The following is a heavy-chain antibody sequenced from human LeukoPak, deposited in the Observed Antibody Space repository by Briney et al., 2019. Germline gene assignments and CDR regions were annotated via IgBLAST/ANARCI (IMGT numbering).Heavy chain of an antibody. V-gene: IGHV3-74*01. J-gene: IGHJ5*02. Sequence: GGSLRLSCAASGFTFSSYWMHWVRQAPGKGLVWVSRINSDGSSTSYADSVKGRFTISRDNANNTLYLQMNSLRAADTAVYYCARATHYYDSGADWFDPWGQGTLVTVSS. CDR3: ARATHYYDSGADWFDP. CDR1: GFTFSSYW. D-gene: IGHD3-22*01. CDR2: INSDGSST.